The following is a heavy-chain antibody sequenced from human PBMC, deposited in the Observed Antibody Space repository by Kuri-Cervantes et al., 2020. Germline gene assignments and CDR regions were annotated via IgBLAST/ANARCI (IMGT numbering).Heavy chain of an antibody. J-gene: IGHJ3*02. CDR1: GFTFSDYY. D-gene: IGHD4-17*01. V-gene: IGHV3-11*01. CDR3: AGDMTTVTTDAFDI. Sequence: LSLTCAASGFTFSDYYMGWFRQAPGKGLEWVSYISSSGSTIYYADSVKGRFTISRDNAKNSLYLQMNSLRAEDTAVYYCAGDMTTVTTDAFDIWGQGTMVTVSS. CDR2: ISSSGSTI.